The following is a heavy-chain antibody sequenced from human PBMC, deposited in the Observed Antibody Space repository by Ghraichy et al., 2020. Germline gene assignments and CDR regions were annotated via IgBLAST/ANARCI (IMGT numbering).Heavy chain of an antibody. Sequence: SETLSLTCTGSGGSISSSSYYWGWIRQPPGKGLEWIGSIYYSGSTDYNPSLKSRVTISLDTSKNQFSLKLNSVTAADTAVYYCARHGSTNSLSYWGQGTLVTVSS. V-gene: IGHV4-39*01. D-gene: IGHD2-8*01. CDR2: IYYSGST. CDR3: ARHGSTNSLSY. J-gene: IGHJ4*02. CDR1: GGSISSSSYY.